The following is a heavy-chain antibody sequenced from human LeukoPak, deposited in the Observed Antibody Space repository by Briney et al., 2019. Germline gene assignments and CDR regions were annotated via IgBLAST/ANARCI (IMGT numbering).Heavy chain of an antibody. CDR2: ISGSGGST. Sequence: GGSLRLSCAASGFTFSSYAMSWVRQAPVKGLEWVSAISGSGGSTYYADSVKGRFTISRDNSKNTLYLQMNSLRAEDTAVYYCAKVRKVGATTDYFDYWGQGTLVTVSS. D-gene: IGHD1-26*01. J-gene: IGHJ4*02. V-gene: IGHV3-23*01. CDR3: AKVRKVGATTDYFDY. CDR1: GFTFSSYA.